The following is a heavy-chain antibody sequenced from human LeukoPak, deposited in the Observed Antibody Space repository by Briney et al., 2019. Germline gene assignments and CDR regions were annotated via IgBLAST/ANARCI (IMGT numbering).Heavy chain of an antibody. V-gene: IGHV3-21*01. CDR3: ARASYDSSGYWSPFRAEYFQH. CDR2: ISSSSSYI. Sequence: GGSLRLSCAASGFTFSSYSMNWVRQAPGKGLEWVSSISSSSSYIYYADSVKGRFTISRDNAKNSLYLQMNSLRAEDTAVYYCARASYDSSGYWSPFRAEYFQHWGQGTLVTVSS. J-gene: IGHJ1*01. CDR1: GFTFSSYS. D-gene: IGHD3-22*01.